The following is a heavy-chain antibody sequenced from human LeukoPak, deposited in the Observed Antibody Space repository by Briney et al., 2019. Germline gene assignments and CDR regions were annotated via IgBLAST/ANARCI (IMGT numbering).Heavy chain of an antibody. CDR3: ARGYASGSYWVY. V-gene: IGHV4-34*01. CDR1: GGSFSGYY. Sequence: PSETLSLTCAVYGGSFSGYYWSWIRQPPGKGLEWIGEINNSGSTNYNPSLKSRVTISLDTSKDQFSLKLRSVTAADTAVYYRARGYASGSYWVYWGQGTLVTVSS. CDR2: INNSGST. J-gene: IGHJ4*02. D-gene: IGHD3-10*01.